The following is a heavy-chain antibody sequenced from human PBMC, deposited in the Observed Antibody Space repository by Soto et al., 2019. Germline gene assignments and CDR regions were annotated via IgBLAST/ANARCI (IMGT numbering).Heavy chain of an antibody. Sequence: QVQLVESGGGVVQPGRYLRLSCAASGLTFSSYSMHWVRQAPGKGLEWVAVISYDGSNKYYADSVKGRFTISRDNSTNTLYLKLNSLRAEDTAVYYWAKDRILLVPAALDYWGQGTLVTGSS. J-gene: IGHJ4*02. CDR3: AKDRILLVPAALDY. CDR2: ISYDGSNK. V-gene: IGHV3-30*18. D-gene: IGHD2-2*01. CDR1: GLTFSSYS.